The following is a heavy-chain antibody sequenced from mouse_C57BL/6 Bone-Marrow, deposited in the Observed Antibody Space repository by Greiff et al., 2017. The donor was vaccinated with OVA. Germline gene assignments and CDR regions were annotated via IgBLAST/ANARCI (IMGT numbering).Heavy chain of an antibody. CDR2: ISSGSSTI. V-gene: IGHV5-17*01. CDR3: ASWAPYYYAMDY. Sequence: EVQLQQSGGGLVKPGGSLKLSCAASGFTFSDYGMHWVRQAPEKGLEWVAYISSGSSTIYYADTVKGRFTISRDNAKNTLFLQMTSLRSEDTAMYYCASWAPYYYAMDYWGQGTSVTVSS. CDR1: GFTFSDYG. J-gene: IGHJ4*01.